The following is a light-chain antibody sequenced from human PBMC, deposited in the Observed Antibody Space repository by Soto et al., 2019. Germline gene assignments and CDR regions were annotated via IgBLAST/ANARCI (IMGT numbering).Light chain of an antibody. CDR3: QQLNNYPRT. CDR1: QGISSY. V-gene: IGKV1-9*01. CDR2: GAF. J-gene: IGKJ1*01. Sequence: DIQMTQSPSTLSASVGDRVTITCRASQGISSYLAWYQQKPGKAPKLLIYGAFILQSGVPSRFSGSGSGTEFTLTISSLQPEDFATYFCQQLNNYPRTFGQGTNVDIK.